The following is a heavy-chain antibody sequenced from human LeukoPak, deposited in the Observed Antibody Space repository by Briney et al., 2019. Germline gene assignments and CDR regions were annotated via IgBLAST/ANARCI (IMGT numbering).Heavy chain of an antibody. CDR1: GFTFSSYG. J-gene: IGHJ4*02. V-gene: IGHV3-30*02. CDR3: AKDRGRIRHFDY. D-gene: IGHD2-15*01. Sequence: GGSLRLSCAASGFTFSSYGMHWVRQAPGKGLEWVAFIRYDGSNKYYADSVKGRFTISRDNSKNTLYLQMNSLRAEDTAVYYCAKDRGRIRHFDYWGQGTLVTVSS. CDR2: IRYDGSNK.